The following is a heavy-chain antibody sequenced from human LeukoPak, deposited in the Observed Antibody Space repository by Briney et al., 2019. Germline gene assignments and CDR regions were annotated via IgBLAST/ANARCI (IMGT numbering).Heavy chain of an antibody. D-gene: IGHD5-24*01. CDR2: IYSTGST. J-gene: IGHJ4*02. Sequence: GGSLRLSCAVSGFSVRTNYMSWVRQAPGRGPEWVSLIYSTGSTYYTDSVKGRFTISRDNSQNTLYLQMNSLSAEDTAVYYCARTFLSGDGYKVGYFDYWGQGTLVTVFS. CDR1: GFSVRTNY. V-gene: IGHV3-53*01. CDR3: ARTFLSGDGYKVGYFDY.